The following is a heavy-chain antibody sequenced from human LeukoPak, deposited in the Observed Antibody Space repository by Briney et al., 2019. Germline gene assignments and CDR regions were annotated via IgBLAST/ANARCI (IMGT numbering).Heavy chain of an antibody. J-gene: IGHJ2*01. D-gene: IGHD5-24*01. Sequence: PSETLSLTCAVYGGSFSGYYWTWIRQPPGKGLEWIGEINHSGRTNYNPSLKSRVIISVDTSKNQFSLKLNSVTAADTAVYYCARLTLGGDGYNLSWYFDLWGRGTLVTVSS. CDR2: INHSGRT. V-gene: IGHV4-34*01. CDR3: ARLTLGGDGYNLSWYFDL. CDR1: GGSFSGYY.